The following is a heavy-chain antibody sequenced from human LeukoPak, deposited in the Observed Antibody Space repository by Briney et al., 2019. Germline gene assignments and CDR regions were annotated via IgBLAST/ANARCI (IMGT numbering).Heavy chain of an antibody. CDR3: ARDVPEGNYSGWFDT. D-gene: IGHD3-10*01. V-gene: IGHV4-59*01. CDR2: IYYSGST. CDR1: GGSISSYY. J-gene: IGHJ5*02. Sequence: SETLSLTCTVSGGSISSYYWSWIRQPPGKGLEWVGYIYYSGSTNYNPSLTRRVTISVDTSKNQYSLMLSSVTAADTAVYYCARDVPEGNYSGWFDTWGQGTLVTVSS.